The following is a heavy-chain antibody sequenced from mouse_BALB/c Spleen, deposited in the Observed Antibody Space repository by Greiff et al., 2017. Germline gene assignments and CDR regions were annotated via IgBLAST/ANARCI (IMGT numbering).Heavy chain of an antibody. D-gene: IGHD2-1*01. CDR1: GFAFSSYD. Sequence: EVKLMESGGGLVKPGGSLKLSCAASGFAFSSYDMSWVRQTPEKRLEWVAYISSGGGSTYYPDTVKGRFTISRDNAKNTLYLQMSSLKSEDTAMYYCARGRGFYYGNYETYPLAYWGQGTLVTVSA. CDR2: ISSGGGST. J-gene: IGHJ3*01. CDR3: ARGRGFYYGNYETYPLAY. V-gene: IGHV5-12-1*01.